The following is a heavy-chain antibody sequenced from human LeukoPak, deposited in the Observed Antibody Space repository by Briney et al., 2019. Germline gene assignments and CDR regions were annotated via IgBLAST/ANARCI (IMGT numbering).Heavy chain of an antibody. CDR3: AKDRWDSYGYGY. V-gene: IGHV3-23*01. J-gene: IGHJ4*02. CDR2: LSGSGGST. D-gene: IGHD5-18*01. Sequence: PGGSLRLSCAASGFTFSSYAMSWVRQAPGKGLEWVSALSGSGGSTYYADSVKGRFTISRDNSKNTLYLQMNSLRAEDTAVYYCAKDRWDSYGYGYWGQGTLVTVSS. CDR1: GFTFSSYA.